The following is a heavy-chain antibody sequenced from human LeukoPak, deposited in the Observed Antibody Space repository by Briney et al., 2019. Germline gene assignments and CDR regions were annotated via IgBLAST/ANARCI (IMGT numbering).Heavy chain of an antibody. V-gene: IGHV3-74*01. Sequence: GGSLRLSCAVSGYTFNSYWMHWVRQAPGKGLVWVSRINSDGSSTRYADSVKGRFTISRDNAKNTLYLQMNSLRAEDTAVYYCARWSTDYYDSSGNYRDWYFDLWGRGTLVTVSS. D-gene: IGHD3-22*01. CDR1: GYTFNSYW. J-gene: IGHJ2*01. CDR2: INSDGSST. CDR3: ARWSTDYYDSSGNYRDWYFDL.